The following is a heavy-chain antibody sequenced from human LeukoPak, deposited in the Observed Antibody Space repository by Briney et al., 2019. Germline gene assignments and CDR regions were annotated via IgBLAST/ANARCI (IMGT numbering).Heavy chain of an antibody. Sequence: SETLSLTCAVYGGAFSGYYWSWIRQPPGKGLEWIGYIYYSGSTYYNPSLKSRVTISVDTSKNQFSLKLSSVTAADTAVYYCARASGGLAYPYYFDYWGQGTLVTVSS. CDR1: GGAFSGYY. D-gene: IGHD3-10*01. V-gene: IGHV4-30-4*08. CDR2: IYYSGST. CDR3: ARASGGLAYPYYFDY. J-gene: IGHJ4*02.